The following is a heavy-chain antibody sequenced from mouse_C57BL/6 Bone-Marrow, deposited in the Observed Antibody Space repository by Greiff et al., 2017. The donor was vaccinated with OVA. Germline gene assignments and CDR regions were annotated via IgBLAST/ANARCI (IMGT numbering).Heavy chain of an antibody. CDR2: ISYDGSN. Sequence: EVQLVESGPGLVKPSQSLSLTCSVTGYSITSGYYWNWIRQPPGNKLEWVGYISYDGSNNYNPSLKNRISITSDTSKNQLFLKLNSVTTEDTATXYCAGKRGAMDYWGQGTSVTVSS. J-gene: IGHJ4*01. V-gene: IGHV3-6*01. CDR1: GYSITSGYY. CDR3: AGKRGAMDY.